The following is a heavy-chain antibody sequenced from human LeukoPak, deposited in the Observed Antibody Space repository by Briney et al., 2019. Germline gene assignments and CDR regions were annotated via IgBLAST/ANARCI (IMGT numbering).Heavy chain of an antibody. J-gene: IGHJ4*02. Sequence: ASVKVSCKTSGYTFSDYYIHWIRQAPGQGLEWVGWINPNSGDTDYAQKFQGRVTVTRDTSISTAYMELGRLRSDDTAVYYCAKDGEYYYGSGSPPGLGYFDYWGQGTLVTVSS. V-gene: IGHV1-2*02. CDR3: AKDGEYYYGSGSPPGLGYFDY. CDR2: INPNSGDT. CDR1: GYTFSDYY. D-gene: IGHD3-10*01.